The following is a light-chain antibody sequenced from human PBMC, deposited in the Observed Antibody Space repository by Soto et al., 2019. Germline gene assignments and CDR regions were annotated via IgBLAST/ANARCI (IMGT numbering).Light chain of an antibody. J-gene: IGKJ4*01. CDR1: QIVSSTY. CDR2: DSS. V-gene: IGKV3-11*01. Sequence: EIVLTQSPGTLSLSPGERATLSCRASQIVSSTYLIWYQQKPGQAPRLLINDSSNRATGIPARFSGSGSGTDFTLTISSLEPEDFAVYYCQQRNDWPLTFGGGTKV. CDR3: QQRNDWPLT.